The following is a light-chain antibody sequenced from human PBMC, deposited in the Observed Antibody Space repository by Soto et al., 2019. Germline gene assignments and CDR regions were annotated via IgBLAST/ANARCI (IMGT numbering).Light chain of an antibody. J-gene: IGKJ1*01. CDR3: QQYGSSGT. CDR1: QSVRSH. V-gene: IGKV3-15*01. Sequence: IVMTQSPATLSVSPGEGGTLSRRASQSVRSHLAWYQQKPGQPPRLLIYGASTRATGIPARFSGSGFGTEFTLTISRLEPEDFAVYYCQQYGSSGTFGQGTKVDIK. CDR2: GAS.